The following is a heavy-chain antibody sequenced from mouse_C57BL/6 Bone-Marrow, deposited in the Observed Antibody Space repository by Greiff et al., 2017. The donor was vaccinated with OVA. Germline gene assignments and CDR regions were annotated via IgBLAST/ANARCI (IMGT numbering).Heavy chain of an antibody. J-gene: IGHJ4*01. CDR1: GFTFSDYE. CDR3: ANDYDAMDY. Sequence: EVQVVESGGGLVKPGGSLKLSCAASGFTFSDYEMHWVRQAPEKGLEWVAYISSGSSTIYYADTVKGRFTISRDNAKNTLFLQMTSLRSEDTAMYYCANDYDAMDYWGQGTSVTVSS. V-gene: IGHV5-17*01. CDR2: ISSGSSTI.